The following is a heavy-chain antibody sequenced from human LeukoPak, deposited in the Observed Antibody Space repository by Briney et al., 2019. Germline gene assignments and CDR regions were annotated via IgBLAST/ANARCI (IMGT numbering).Heavy chain of an antibody. J-gene: IGHJ4*02. CDR2: ISFDGSNK. CDR3: AKAWVRGYCSGGSCYYFDY. D-gene: IGHD2-15*01. V-gene: IGHV3-30*18. CDR1: GFTFSSYA. Sequence: PGGSLRLSCAASGFTFSSYAMHWVRQAPGRGLEWVAVISFDGSNKYYADSVKGRFTISRDNSKNTLYLQMNSLRTEDTAVYYCAKAWVRGYCSGGSCYYFDYWGQGTLVTVSS.